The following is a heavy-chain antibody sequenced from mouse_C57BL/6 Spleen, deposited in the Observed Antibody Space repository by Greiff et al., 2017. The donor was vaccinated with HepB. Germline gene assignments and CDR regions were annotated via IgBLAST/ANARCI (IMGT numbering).Heavy chain of an antibody. V-gene: IGHV2-5*01. D-gene: IGHD2-4*01. J-gene: IGHJ4*01. CDR1: GFSLTSYG. Sequence: VQLQESGPGLVQPSQSLSITCTVSGFSLTSYGVHWVRQSPGKGLEWLGVIWRGGSTDYNAAFMSRLSITKDNSKSQVFFKMNSLQADDTAIYYCAKQYYDYDGYAMDYWGQGTSVTVSS. CDR3: AKQYYDYDGYAMDY. CDR2: IWRGGST.